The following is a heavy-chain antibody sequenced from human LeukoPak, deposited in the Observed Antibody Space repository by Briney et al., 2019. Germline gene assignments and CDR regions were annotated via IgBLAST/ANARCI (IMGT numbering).Heavy chain of an antibody. CDR1: GYTLTELS. J-gene: IGHJ4*02. V-gene: IGHV1-24*01. CDR3: ATASGWRDGYPPPIDY. D-gene: IGHD5-24*01. Sequence: ASVKVSCKVSGYTLTELSMHWVRQALGKGREWMGGFDPEDGETIYAQKFQGRVTMTEDTSTDTASMELSSLRSEDTAVYYCATASGWRDGYPPPIDYWGQGTLVTVSS. CDR2: FDPEDGET.